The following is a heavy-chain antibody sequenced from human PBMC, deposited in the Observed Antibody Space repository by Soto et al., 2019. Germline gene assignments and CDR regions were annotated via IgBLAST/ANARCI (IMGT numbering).Heavy chain of an antibody. J-gene: IGHJ3*02. CDR2: ISYDGSNK. Sequence: GGSLRLSCAASGFTFSSYAMHWVRQAPGKGLEWVAVISYDGSNKYYADSVKGRFTISRDNSKNTLYLQINSLRAEDTAVYYCARTDIVATINAFDIWGQGTMVTVSS. CDR3: ARTDIVATINAFDI. CDR1: GFTFSSYA. V-gene: IGHV3-30*04. D-gene: IGHD5-12*01.